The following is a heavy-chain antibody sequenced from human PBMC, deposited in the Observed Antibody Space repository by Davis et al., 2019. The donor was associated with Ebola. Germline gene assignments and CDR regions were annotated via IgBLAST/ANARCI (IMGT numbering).Heavy chain of an antibody. D-gene: IGHD3-22*01. J-gene: IGHJ4*02. Sequence: GESLKTSCAASGFTFSSYWMHWVRQAPGKGLVWVSRINSDGSSTSYADSVKGRFTISRDNAKNTLYLQMNSLRAEDTAVYYCARVGNYYDSSGYWVGNYFDYWGQGTLVTVSS. CDR2: INSDGSST. CDR1: GFTFSSYW. V-gene: IGHV3-74*01. CDR3: ARVGNYYDSSGYWVGNYFDY.